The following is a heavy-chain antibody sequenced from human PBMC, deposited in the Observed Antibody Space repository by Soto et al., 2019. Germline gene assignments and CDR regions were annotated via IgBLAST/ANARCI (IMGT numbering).Heavy chain of an antibody. Sequence: EVQLVESGGGLVQPGGSLRLSCEASGFTFSTFWTHWVRQAPGKGLVWVSRINSDGSSTNYADSVKGRVTISRENAKNTLYLQLNSLRPEDTAVYYCARDFEYWGQGTLVTVSS. CDR1: GFTFSTFW. V-gene: IGHV3-74*01. J-gene: IGHJ4*02. CDR3: ARDFEY. CDR2: INSDGSST.